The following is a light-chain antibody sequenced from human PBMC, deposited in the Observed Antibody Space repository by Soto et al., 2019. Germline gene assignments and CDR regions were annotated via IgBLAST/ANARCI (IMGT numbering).Light chain of an antibody. V-gene: IGKV3-20*01. Sequence: EIVLTQSPGTLSLSPGERATLSCRASQSVGSSYLAWYQQKPGQAPRLLIYGASVRATGVPDRFSGSGSGTDFTLTISRLEPEDFAVYYCQQYTSSLNTFGQGTRLEIK. CDR3: QQYTSSLNT. CDR2: GAS. CDR1: QSVGSSY. J-gene: IGKJ5*01.